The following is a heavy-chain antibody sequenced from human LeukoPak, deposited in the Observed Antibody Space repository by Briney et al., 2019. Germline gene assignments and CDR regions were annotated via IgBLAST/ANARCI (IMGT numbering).Heavy chain of an antibody. CDR3: ARDPLALDY. CDR1: GYTFTKNG. CDR2: INTNTGNP. Sequence: SVKVSCKASGYTFTKNGMNWLRQAPGQGRDWMGWINTNTGNPTYAQGFTGRFIFSLHTPVSTAYLQISSLKAEDTAVYYCARDPLALDYWGQGTLVTVSS. V-gene: IGHV7-4-1*02. J-gene: IGHJ4*02.